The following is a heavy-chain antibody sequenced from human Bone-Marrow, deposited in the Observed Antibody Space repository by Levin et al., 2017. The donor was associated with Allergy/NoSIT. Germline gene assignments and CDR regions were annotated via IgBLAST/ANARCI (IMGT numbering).Heavy chain of an antibody. D-gene: IGHD2-2*01. J-gene: IGHJ3*02. Sequence: GESLKISCAASGFTFSSYGMHWVRQAPGKGLEWVAVISYDGSNKYYADSVKGRFTISRDNSKNTLYLQMNSLRAEDTAVYYCAKVILFCSSTSWDAFDIWGQGTMVTVSS. CDR3: AKVILFCSSTSWDAFDI. CDR2: ISYDGSNK. CDR1: GFTFSSYG. V-gene: IGHV3-30*18.